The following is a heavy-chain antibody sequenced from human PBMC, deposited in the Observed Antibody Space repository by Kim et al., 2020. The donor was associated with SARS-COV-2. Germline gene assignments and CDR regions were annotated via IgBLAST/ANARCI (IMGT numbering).Heavy chain of an antibody. Sequence: GSLRLSCAGSGFTFSNYAMSWVRQAPGKGLEWVSFISGSGDTANYADSVKGRFTISRDNSKNTVYLQMNSLRVDDTAVYYCARNLTYWGQGILVTVSS. D-gene: IGHD1-20*01. J-gene: IGHJ4*02. CDR2: ISGSGDTA. CDR1: GFTFSNYA. CDR3: ARNLTY. V-gene: IGHV3-23*01.